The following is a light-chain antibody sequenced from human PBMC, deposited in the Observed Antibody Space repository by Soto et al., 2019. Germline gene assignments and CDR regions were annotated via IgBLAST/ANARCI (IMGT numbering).Light chain of an antibody. CDR1: QGISSY. CDR2: AAS. CDR3: QQLNSSPRT. V-gene: IGKV1-9*01. J-gene: IGKJ1*01. Sequence: IQLTQSPSSLSASVGDRVTITCRASQGISSYLAWYQQKPGKAPKLLIYAASTLQSGVPSRFSGSGSGTDFTLTISSLQPEDFATYYCQQLNSSPRTFGQGTKVDIK.